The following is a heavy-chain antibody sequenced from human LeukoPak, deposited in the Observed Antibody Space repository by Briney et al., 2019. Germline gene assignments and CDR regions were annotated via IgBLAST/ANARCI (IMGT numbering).Heavy chain of an antibody. D-gene: IGHD3-22*01. CDR1: GFTFSSYG. Sequence: RSLRLSCAASGFTFSSYGMHWVRQAPGKGLEWVAVISYDGSNKYYADSVKGRFTISRDNSKNTLYLQMNSLRAEDTAVYYCAKDKMDYYDSSGYYDWFDPWGQGTLVTVSS. CDR2: ISYDGSNK. CDR3: AKDKMDYYDSSGYYDWFDP. V-gene: IGHV3-30*18. J-gene: IGHJ5*02.